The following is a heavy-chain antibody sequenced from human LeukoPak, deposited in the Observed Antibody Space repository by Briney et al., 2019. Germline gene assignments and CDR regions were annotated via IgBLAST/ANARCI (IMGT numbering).Heavy chain of an antibody. Sequence: ASVKVSCKASGYTFTNFGISWVRQAPGQGLEWMGWISAYKGQTYYGKKFHGRVTMTTDTSTSTAYLELRSLGSDDTALYYFTRGGEYDRNGRQLGVTFVDYWGQGTLVTVSS. CDR1: GYTFTNFG. V-gene: IGHV1-18*01. CDR2: ISAYKGQT. J-gene: IGHJ4*02. D-gene: IGHD3-22*01. CDR3: TRGGEYDRNGRQLGVTFVDY.